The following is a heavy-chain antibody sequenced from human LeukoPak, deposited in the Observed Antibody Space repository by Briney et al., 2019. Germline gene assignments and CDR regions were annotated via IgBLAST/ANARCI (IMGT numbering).Heavy chain of an antibody. V-gene: IGHV3-74*01. CDR2: INSDGSTT. CDR3: AKQQWLGS. Sequence: GGSLRLSXAASGFTFSSYWMNWVRQAPGKGLVWLPRINSDGSTTTYADSVKGRFTISRDNARNTLYLQMNSLRAEDTAVYYCAKQQWLGSWGQGTLVTVSS. J-gene: IGHJ4*02. CDR1: GFTFSSYW. D-gene: IGHD6-19*01.